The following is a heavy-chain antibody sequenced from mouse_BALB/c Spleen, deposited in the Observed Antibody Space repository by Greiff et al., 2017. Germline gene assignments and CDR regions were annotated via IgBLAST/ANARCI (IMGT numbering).Heavy chain of an antibody. CDR3: ASDGFITTATKFAY. Sequence: VQVVESGAELARPGASVKLSCKASGYTFTSYWMQWVKQRPGQGLEWIGAIYPGDGDTRYTQKFKGKATLTADKSSSTAYMQLSSLASEDSAVYYCASDGFITTATKFAYWGQGTLVTVSA. D-gene: IGHD1-2*01. J-gene: IGHJ3*01. CDR2: IYPGDGDT. CDR1: GYTFTSYW. V-gene: IGHV1-87*01.